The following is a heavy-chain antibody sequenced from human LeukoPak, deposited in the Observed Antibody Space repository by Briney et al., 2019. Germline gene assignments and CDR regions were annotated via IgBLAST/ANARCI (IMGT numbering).Heavy chain of an antibody. D-gene: IGHD5-18*01. CDR2: IYHSGST. V-gene: IGHV4-30-2*01. CDR3: AINPDGYSYGPDY. CDR1: GGSISSGGYY. J-gene: IGHJ4*02. Sequence: SETLSLTCTVSGGSISSGGYYWSWIRQPPGKGLEWIGYIYHSGSTYYNPSLKSRVTISVDRSKNQFSLKLSSVTAADTAVYYCAINPDGYSYGPDYWGQGTLVTVSS.